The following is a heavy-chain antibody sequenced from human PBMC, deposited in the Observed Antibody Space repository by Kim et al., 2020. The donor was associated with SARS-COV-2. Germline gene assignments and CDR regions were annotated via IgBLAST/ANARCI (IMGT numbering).Heavy chain of an antibody. V-gene: IGHV7-4-1*02. J-gene: IGHJ4*02. CDR2: INTNTGNP. D-gene: IGHD3-10*01. Sequence: ASVKVSCKASGYTFTSYAMNWVLQAPGQGLEWMGWINTNTGNPTYAQGFTGRFVFSLDTSVSTAYLQISSLKAEDTAVYYCAIVRTLLWFGEPTADYWGQGTLVTVSS. CDR1: GYTFTSYA. CDR3: AIVRTLLWFGEPTADY.